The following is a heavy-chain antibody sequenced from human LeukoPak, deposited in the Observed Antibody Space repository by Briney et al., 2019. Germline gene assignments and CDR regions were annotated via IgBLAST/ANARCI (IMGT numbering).Heavy chain of an antibody. CDR3: AREGGERGSYWFDP. CDR1: GYTFTGYY. V-gene: IGHV1-2*02. Sequence: ASVKVSCKASGYTFTGYYMHWVRQAPGQGLEWMGWINPNSGGTNYAQKFQGRVTMTRDTSISTAYMELSRLRSDDTAVYYCAREGGERGSYWFDPWGQGTLVTVSS. J-gene: IGHJ5*02. D-gene: IGHD3-16*01. CDR2: INPNSGGT.